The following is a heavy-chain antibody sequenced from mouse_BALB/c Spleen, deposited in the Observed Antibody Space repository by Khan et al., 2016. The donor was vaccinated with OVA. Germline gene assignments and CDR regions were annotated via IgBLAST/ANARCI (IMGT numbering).Heavy chain of an antibody. CDR1: GFNIKDTY. V-gene: IGHV14-3*02. CDR2: IDPANGNT. CDR3: ARTYDGTMAY. D-gene: IGHD2-14*01. J-gene: IGHJ4*01. Sequence: EVQLQESGAELVKPGASVKLSCTASGFNIKDTYMHWVKQRPEAGLEWIGKIDPANGNTKYYPKFQGKATIQADTSSNTAYLQLSILTSEDTAVYYCARTYDGTMAYWGQGTSVTVSS.